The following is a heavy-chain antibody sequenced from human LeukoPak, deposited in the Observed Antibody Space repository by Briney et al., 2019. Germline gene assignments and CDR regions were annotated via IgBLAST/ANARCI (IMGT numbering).Heavy chain of an antibody. CDR1: GFTFSSYW. V-gene: IGHV3-7*01. CDR2: IKQDGSEK. J-gene: IGHJ4*02. CDR3: ARDLGYSYGYLDY. Sequence: GGSLRLSCAASGFTFSSYWMSWVRQAPGKGLEWMANIKQDGSEKYYVDSVKGRFTISRDNAKNSLYLQMNSLRAEDTAVYYCARDLGYSYGYLDYWGQGTLVTVSS. D-gene: IGHD5-18*01.